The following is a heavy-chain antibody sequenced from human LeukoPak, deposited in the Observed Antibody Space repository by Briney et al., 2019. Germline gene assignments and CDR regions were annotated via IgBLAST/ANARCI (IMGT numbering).Heavy chain of an antibody. CDR1: GYTFTSCG. D-gene: IGHD5-24*01. CDR3: ARDRDGYSKIDY. Sequence: ASVKVSFKASGYTFTSCGISWVRQAAGQGLEWMGWISAYNGNTNYAQKLQGRVTMTTDTSTSTAYMELRSLRSDDTAVYYCARDRDGYSKIDYWGQGTLVTVSS. V-gene: IGHV1-18*01. CDR2: ISAYNGNT. J-gene: IGHJ4*02.